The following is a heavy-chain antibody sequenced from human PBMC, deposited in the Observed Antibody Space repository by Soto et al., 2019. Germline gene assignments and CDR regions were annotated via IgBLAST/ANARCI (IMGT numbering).Heavy chain of an antibody. CDR1: GATMSVHGYY. J-gene: IGHJ5*02. CDR2: SYYSGTT. Sequence: PTEALSLTCTGSGATMSVHGYYWTWIRQPPGKGLEWIGSSYYSGTTYFNPSLKSRATISVDTSKNQFSLRLTSVTAADTAIYYRRRRYNCNDQYCDPWGLGALVSV. D-gene: IGHD1-20*01. V-gene: IGHV4-39*01. CDR3: RRRYNCNDQYCDP.